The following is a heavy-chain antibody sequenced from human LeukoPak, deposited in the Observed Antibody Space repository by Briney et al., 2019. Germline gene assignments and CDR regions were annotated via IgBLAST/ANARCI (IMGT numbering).Heavy chain of an antibody. V-gene: IGHV4-39*01. Sequence: SETLSLTCTVSGGSINTSCCYWIRIRPPPGKGLEWIGSISYSGSTYYNPPLKSRVTISAATSKNQFSLKLTSVTAADMTVYYCTRRYGEYNLYYWGQGTLVTVSS. D-gene: IGHD4-17*01. CDR3: TRRYGEYNLYY. J-gene: IGHJ4*02. CDR2: ISYSGST. CDR1: GGSINTSCCY.